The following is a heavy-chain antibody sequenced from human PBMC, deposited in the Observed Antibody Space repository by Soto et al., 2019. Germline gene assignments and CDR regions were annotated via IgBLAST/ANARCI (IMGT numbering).Heavy chain of an antibody. D-gene: IGHD1-1*01. J-gene: IGHJ6*02. CDR3: ARFVELEPEDYYYYGMDV. CDR2: ISYDGSNK. Sequence: HPGGSLRLSCAASGFTFSSYAMHWVRQAPGKGLEWVAVISYDGSNKYYADSVKGRFTISRDNSKNTLYLQMNSLRAEDTAVYYCARFVELEPEDYYYYGMDVWGQGTTVTVSS. V-gene: IGHV3-30-3*01. CDR1: GFTFSSYA.